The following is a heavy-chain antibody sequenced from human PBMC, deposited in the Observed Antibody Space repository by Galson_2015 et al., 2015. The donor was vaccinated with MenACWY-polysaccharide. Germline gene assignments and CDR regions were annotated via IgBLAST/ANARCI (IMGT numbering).Heavy chain of an antibody. Sequence: SLRLSCAASGFTFNTFGMHWVRQAPGKGLEWVAFVRYDGSFDFYAESVKGRFTVSRDNAKDTLYLQMSSLKTEDTAVYYCAKDNRPLVSPRNALDVWGQGTMVIVSS. CDR2: VRYDGSFD. CDR1: GFTFNTFG. D-gene: IGHD1-14*01. V-gene: IGHV3-30*02. CDR3: AKDNRPLVSPRNALDV. J-gene: IGHJ3*01.